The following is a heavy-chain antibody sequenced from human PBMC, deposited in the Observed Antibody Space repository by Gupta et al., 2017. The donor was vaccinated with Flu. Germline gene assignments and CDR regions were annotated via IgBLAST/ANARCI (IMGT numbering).Heavy chain of an antibody. CDR1: GGSISSTSSY. CDR2: VYYRGRS. J-gene: IGHJ5*02. Sequence: GGSISSTSSYWGGGRRPLGKGVQWIGNVYYRGRSDNNPSLKSRVNISVENDKVPFSPNLHSVTAADTAIEVYSRVRTHDLYNFFDPWGQGTLVTVSS. CDR3: SRVRTHDLYNFFDP. V-gene: IGHV4-39*02.